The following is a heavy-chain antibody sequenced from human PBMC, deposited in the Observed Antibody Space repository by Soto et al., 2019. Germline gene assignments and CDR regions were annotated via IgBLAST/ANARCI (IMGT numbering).Heavy chain of an antibody. V-gene: IGHV3-30*18. CDR3: AKLIATAMVQYYYYGMDV. D-gene: IGHD5-18*01. CDR1: GFTFSSYG. Sequence: GGSLRLSCAASGFTFSSYGMHWVRQAPGKGLEWVAVISYDGSNKYYADSVKGRFTISRDNSKNTLYLQMNSLRAEDTDVYYCAKLIATAMVQYYYYGMDVWGQGTTVTVSS. CDR2: ISYDGSNK. J-gene: IGHJ6*02.